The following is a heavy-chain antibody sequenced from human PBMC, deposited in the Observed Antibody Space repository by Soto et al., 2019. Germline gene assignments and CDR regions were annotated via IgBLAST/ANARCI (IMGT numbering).Heavy chain of an antibody. CDR2: ISYSGRT. D-gene: IGHD4-17*01. CDR3: ARRRASDYGGNHHPYYFDR. J-gene: IGHJ4*02. V-gene: IGHV4-39*01. CDR1: GASIITDNYF. Sequence: LSLTCTVSGASIITDNYFWVWIRQSPRRGLELIGSISYSGRTYDNPSLQSRVTISIDASKNQFSLKLTSVTTADTAVYYCARRRASDYGGNHHPYYFDRWGQGALVTVSS.